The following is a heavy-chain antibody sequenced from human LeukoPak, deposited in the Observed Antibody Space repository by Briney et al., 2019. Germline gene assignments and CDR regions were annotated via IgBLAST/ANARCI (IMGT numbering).Heavy chain of an antibody. D-gene: IGHD2-2*01. V-gene: IGHV3-21*01. CDR1: GLTFSNAW. J-gene: IGHJ4*02. Sequence: GGSLRLSCVASGLTFSNAWMSWVRQAPGKGLEWVSAIDPSSTYIYYADSVKGRFTISRDNAENSLYLQMNSLRVEDTAVYYCARAPTVLVGYCSSSSCQADYWGQGTLVTVSS. CDR3: ARAPTVLVGYCSSSSCQADY. CDR2: IDPSSTYI.